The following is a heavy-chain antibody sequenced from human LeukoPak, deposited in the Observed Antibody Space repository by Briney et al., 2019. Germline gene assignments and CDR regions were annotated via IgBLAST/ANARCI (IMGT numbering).Heavy chain of an antibody. CDR2: ISASSSTM. J-gene: IGHJ4*02. V-gene: IGHV3-48*04. CDR1: GFTFSSFS. CDR3: ARDTSRNDLDY. Sequence: GGSLRLSCVASGFTFSSFSMNWVRQAPGKGLEWISYISASSSTMYYADSVKGRFTISRDNAKNSLYLQMNSLRAEDTAVYYCARDTSRNDLDYWGQGTLVTVSS. D-gene: IGHD1-1*01.